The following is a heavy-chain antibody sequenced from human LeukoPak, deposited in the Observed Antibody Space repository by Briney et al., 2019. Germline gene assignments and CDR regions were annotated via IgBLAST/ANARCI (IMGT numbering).Heavy chain of an antibody. CDR3: VRGNDYGGPHY. D-gene: IGHD4-23*01. J-gene: IGHJ4*02. V-gene: IGHV3-74*01. Sequence: GGSLRLPCAVSGFTFSSYWMHWVRQAPGKGLVWASRIDRDGSRINYADSVKGRFSISRDNGKNTLFLQMNSLRAEDAAVYYCVRGNDYGGPHYWGQGTLVTVSS. CDR1: GFTFSSYW. CDR2: IDRDGSRI.